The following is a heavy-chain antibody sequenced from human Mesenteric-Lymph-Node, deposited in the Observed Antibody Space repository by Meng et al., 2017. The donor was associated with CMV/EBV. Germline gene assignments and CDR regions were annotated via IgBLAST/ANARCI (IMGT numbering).Heavy chain of an antibody. CDR2: INPDGSSP. CDR1: GFTFGSFY. CDR3: ASSFRFDY. J-gene: IGHJ4*02. Sequence: GESLKISCAASGFTFGSFYMNWVRQAPGKGLVWVSRINPDGSSPSYADSVKGRFTISRDNAKNTLYLQMNSLRAEDTAIYYCASSFRFDYWGQGTLVTVSS. V-gene: IGHV3-74*01.